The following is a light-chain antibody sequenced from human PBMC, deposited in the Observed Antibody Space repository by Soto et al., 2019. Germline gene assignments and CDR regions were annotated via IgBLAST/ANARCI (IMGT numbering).Light chain of an antibody. CDR1: SSYIGAGYD. CDR3: QSYDSSLSGV. V-gene: IGLV1-40*01. CDR2: HNN. Sequence: QSVLTQPPSVSGAPGQRITISCTGSSSYIGAGYDVHWYQQLPGTAPKLLIYHNNNRPSGVPDRFSGSKSGTSASLAITGLQAEDEADYYCQSYDSSLSGVFGGGTKLTVL. J-gene: IGLJ3*02.